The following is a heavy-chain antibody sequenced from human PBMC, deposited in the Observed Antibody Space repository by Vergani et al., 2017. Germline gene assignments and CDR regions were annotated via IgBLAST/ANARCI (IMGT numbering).Heavy chain of an antibody. CDR2: IYYSGST. CDR3: AREGAAAGTIFDY. Sequence: QLQLQESGPGLVKPSETLSITCTVSGGSISSSSYYWGWIRQPPGKGLEWIGSIYYSGSTYYNPSLKSRVTISVDTSKNQFSLKLSSVTAADTAVYYCAREGAAAGTIFDYWGQGTLVTVSS. D-gene: IGHD6-13*01. CDR1: GGSISSSSYY. J-gene: IGHJ4*02. V-gene: IGHV4-39*02.